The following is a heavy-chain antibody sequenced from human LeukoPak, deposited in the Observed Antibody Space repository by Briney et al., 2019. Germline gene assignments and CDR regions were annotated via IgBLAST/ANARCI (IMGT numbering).Heavy chain of an antibody. J-gene: IGHJ5*02. CDR2: ISGSSTDI. Sequence: KSGGSLRLSCAASGFTFSNYAMNWVRQAPGKGLEWVSSISGSSTDIYYADSVKGRFTISRDNAKNSLYLQMNSLRAEDTAVYYCARELITMVRGVIINWFDPWGQGTLVTVSS. D-gene: IGHD3-10*01. CDR3: ARELITMVRGVIINWFDP. CDR1: GFTFSNYA. V-gene: IGHV3-21*01.